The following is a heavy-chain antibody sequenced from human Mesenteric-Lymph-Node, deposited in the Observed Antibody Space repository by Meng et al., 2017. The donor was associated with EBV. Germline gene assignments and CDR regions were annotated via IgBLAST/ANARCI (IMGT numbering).Heavy chain of an antibody. J-gene: IGHJ4*02. V-gene: IGHV4-39*01. CDR2: IYYRGGT. Sequence: QLPLEESGPASVKPSGTPALPCTVPGGSIGSSRSYWGWIRQPPGKGLEWIGNIYYRGGTYYTPSLQSRVTISVDTSKNQFSLTLSSVTAADAAVYFCARLGSLGGIDYWGQGTLVTVSS. CDR1: GGSIGSSRSY. D-gene: IGHD1-26*01. CDR3: ARLGSLGGIDY.